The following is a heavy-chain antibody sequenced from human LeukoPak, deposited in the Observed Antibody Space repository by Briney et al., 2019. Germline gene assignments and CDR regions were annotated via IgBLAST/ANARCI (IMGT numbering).Heavy chain of an antibody. CDR3: AKVGEGLFDI. CDR2: ISGSGGST. Sequence: GGSLRLSCAASGFTLSSYAMSWVRQAPGKGLEWVSAISGSGGSTYYAASVKGRFTISRDNSKNTLYLQMNSLRAEDTAVCYCAKVGEGLFDIWGQGTMVTVSS. J-gene: IGHJ3*02. V-gene: IGHV3-23*01. D-gene: IGHD3-10*01. CDR1: GFTLSSYA.